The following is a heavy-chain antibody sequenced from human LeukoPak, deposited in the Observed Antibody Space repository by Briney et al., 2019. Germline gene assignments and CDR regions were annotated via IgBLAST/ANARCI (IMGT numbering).Heavy chain of an antibody. V-gene: IGHV3-48*02. D-gene: IGHD2-15*01. CDR2: ITSSSTL. CDR3: AREWYGYCSGNNCYGAFDF. J-gene: IGHJ3*01. Sequence: GGSLRLSCAASGFTFSSYNMNWVRQAPGKGLEWVSCITSSSTLYYADSVKGRFTISRGNARNSLFLQMNSLRDEDTAMYYCAREWYGYCSGNNCYGAFDFWGQGTVVTVSS. CDR1: GFTFSSYN.